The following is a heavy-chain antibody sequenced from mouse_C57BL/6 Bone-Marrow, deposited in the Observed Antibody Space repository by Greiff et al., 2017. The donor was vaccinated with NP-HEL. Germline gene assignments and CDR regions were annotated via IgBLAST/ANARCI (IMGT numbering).Heavy chain of an antibody. Sequence: EVMLVESGGGLVQSGRSLRLSCATSGFTFSDFYMEWVRQAPGKGLEWIAASRNKANDYTTEYSASVKGRFIVSRDTSQSILYLQMNALRAEDTAIYYCARDLCSWFAYWGQGTLVTVSA. J-gene: IGHJ3*01. CDR1: GFTFSDFY. CDR3: ARDLCSWFAY. CDR2: SRNKANDYTT. V-gene: IGHV7-1*01. D-gene: IGHD6-5*01.